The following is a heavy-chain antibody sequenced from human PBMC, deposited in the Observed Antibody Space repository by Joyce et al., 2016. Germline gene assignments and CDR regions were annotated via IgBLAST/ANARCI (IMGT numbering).Heavy chain of an antibody. J-gene: IGHJ6*02. CDR3: ARELITTYYYYGMDV. D-gene: IGHD1-1*01. CDR1: GFPFSTYW. CDR2: INSDGSST. V-gene: IGHV3-74*01. Sequence: VQLVESGGGLVQPGGSLRLSCAASGFPFSTYWMHWVRQVPGQGLVSVSRINSDGSSTAYADSVKGRFTISRDNAKKTVYLQMSSLRAEDTAVYYCARELITTYYYYGMDVWGQGTTVTVSS.